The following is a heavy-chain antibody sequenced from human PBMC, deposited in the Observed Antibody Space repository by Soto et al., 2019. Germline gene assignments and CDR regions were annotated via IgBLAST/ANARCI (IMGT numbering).Heavy chain of an antibody. D-gene: IGHD2-21*01. Sequence: QVQLQESCQGLVKPSETLSLTCTVSDGSVSIGTYYWSWIRQPPGKGLEWIGFIHYSGSTNYNPSLKSRVTMSVDTSKNHFSLKLTSVNAADTAVYYCTRGGDAYKNGHWGQGTLVTVSS. CDR3: TRGGDAYKNGH. CDR2: IHYSGST. CDR1: DGSVSIGTYY. J-gene: IGHJ4*02. V-gene: IGHV4-61*01.